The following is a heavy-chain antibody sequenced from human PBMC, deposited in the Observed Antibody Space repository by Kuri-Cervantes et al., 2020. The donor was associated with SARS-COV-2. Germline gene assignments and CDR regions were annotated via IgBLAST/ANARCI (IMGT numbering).Heavy chain of an antibody. CDR1: GFTFSNYY. V-gene: IGHV3-11*04. D-gene: IGHD3-10*01. J-gene: IGHJ4*02. CDR3: ARVLWFGDPSDY. Sequence: GESLKISCAASGFTFSNYYMSWIRQAPGKGLEWVSYISSSGSTIYYADSVKGRFTISRDNAKNSLYLQMNSLRAEDTAVYYCARVLWFGDPSDYWGQGTLVTVSS. CDR2: ISSSGSTI.